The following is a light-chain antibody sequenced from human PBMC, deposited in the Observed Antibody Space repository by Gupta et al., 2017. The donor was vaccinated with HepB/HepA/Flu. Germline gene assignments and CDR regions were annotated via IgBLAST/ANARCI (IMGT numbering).Light chain of an antibody. Sequence: ENVLTQSPATLSLSPGERATLSCRASQGVSTFFAWYQQKPGQAPRLIIYGASNSAIGIPARFSGGGYTKDFTLTSSRREYEDFEVYYGHQGYSLSTFGQGTRLDIK. J-gene: IGKJ5*01. V-gene: IGKV3-11*01. CDR1: QGVSTF. CDR2: GAS. CDR3: HQGYSLST.